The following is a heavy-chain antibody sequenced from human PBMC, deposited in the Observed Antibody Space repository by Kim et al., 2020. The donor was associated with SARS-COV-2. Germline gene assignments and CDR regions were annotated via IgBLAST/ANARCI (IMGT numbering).Heavy chain of an antibody. CDR3: AREGVESYYDFHYYGMDV. Sequence: SETLSLTCTVSGGSISPYYWSWIRQPPGKGLEWIAYIYYSGSPNYNPSLKSRVTISVDTSKNQFSLKLSSVTAADTAVYYCAREGVESYYDFHYYGMDVWGQGTTVTVSS. J-gene: IGHJ6*02. V-gene: IGHV4-59*01. D-gene: IGHD1-26*01. CDR2: IYYSGSP. CDR1: GGSISPYY.